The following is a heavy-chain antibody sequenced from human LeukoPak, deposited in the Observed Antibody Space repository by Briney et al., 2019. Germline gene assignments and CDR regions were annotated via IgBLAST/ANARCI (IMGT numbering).Heavy chain of an antibody. J-gene: IGHJ4*02. D-gene: IGHD5-18*01. CDR1: GFTVSSNY. CDR3: ANDLGWIQLNLG. Sequence: GGSLRLSCAASGFTVSSNYMSWVRQAPGKGLEWVSVIYSGGSTYYADSVRGRFTISRDNSKNTVYLQMNSLRAEDTAVYYCANDLGWIQLNLGRGQGTLVTVSS. CDR2: IYSGGST. V-gene: IGHV3-53*01.